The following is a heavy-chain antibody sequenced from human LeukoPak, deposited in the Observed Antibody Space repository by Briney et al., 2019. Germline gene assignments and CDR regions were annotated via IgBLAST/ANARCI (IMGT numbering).Heavy chain of an antibody. J-gene: IGHJ5*02. CDR1: GGTFSSYA. V-gene: IGHV1-69*06. CDR3: ARYCSGGSCYSHWFDP. D-gene: IGHD2-15*01. CDR2: IIPIFGTA. Sequence: EASVKVSCKASGGTFSSYAISWVQQAPGQGLEWMGGIIPIFGTANYAQKFQGRVTITADKSTSTAYMELSSLRSEDTAVYYCARYCSGGSCYSHWFDPWGQGTLVTVSS.